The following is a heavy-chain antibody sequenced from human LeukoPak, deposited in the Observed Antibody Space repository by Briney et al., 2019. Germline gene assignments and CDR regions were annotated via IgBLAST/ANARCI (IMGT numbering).Heavy chain of an antibody. J-gene: IGHJ5*02. Sequence: SETLSLTCTVSGGSISSGDYPWSWIRQPPGKGLEWIGYIFHTGHTSYNPSLKSRVTISVDMSKNQLSLRLTSVTAADTAVYYCARLFSGYDSSWFDPWGQGTLVTVSS. CDR3: ARLFSGYDSSWFDP. D-gene: IGHD5-12*01. V-gene: IGHV4-30-2*01. CDR1: GGSISSGDYP. CDR2: IFHTGHT.